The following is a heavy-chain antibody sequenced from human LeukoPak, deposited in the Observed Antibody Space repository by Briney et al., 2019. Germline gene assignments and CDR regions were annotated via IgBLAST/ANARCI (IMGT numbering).Heavy chain of an antibody. CDR3: VSSSWYYFDY. CDR1: GFTFSSYE. D-gene: IGHD6-13*01. CDR2: ISSSGSTI. J-gene: IGHJ4*02. Sequence: SGGSLRLSCAASGFTFSSYEMNWVRQAPGKGLEWVSYISSSGSTIYYADSVNGRFTISRDNAKNSLYLQMNSLRAEDTAVYYCVSSSWYYFDYWGQGTLVTVSS. V-gene: IGHV3-48*03.